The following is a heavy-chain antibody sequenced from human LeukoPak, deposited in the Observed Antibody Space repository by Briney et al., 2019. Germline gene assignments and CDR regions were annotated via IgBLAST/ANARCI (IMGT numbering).Heavy chain of an antibody. J-gene: IGHJ4*02. CDR2: SSTYNGDT. V-gene: IGHV1-18*01. Sequence: VASVKVSCTTSGYTFTSYSISWVRQAPGQGLEWMGWSSTYNGDTNYAQRLQGRVTMTTDTSTSTAYMELRGLTSDDTAVYYCVRGLMREYSKDWYMHHFDYWGQGTPVTVSP. D-gene: IGHD6-19*01. CDR3: VRGLMREYSKDWYMHHFDY. CDR1: GYTFTSYS.